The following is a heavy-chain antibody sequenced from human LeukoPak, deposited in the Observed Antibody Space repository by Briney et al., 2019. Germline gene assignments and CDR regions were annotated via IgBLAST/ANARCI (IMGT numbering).Heavy chain of an antibody. Sequence: GGSLRLSCAASGFTFSSYAMSWVRQAPGKGLGWVSAISGSGGSTYYADSVKGRFTISRDNSKNTLYLQMNSLRAEDTAVYYCAKKKGNCSGGSCYPYLGYFDYWGQGTLVTVSS. CDR3: AKKKGNCSGGSCYPYLGYFDY. V-gene: IGHV3-23*01. CDR1: GFTFSSYA. J-gene: IGHJ4*02. CDR2: ISGSGGST. D-gene: IGHD2-15*01.